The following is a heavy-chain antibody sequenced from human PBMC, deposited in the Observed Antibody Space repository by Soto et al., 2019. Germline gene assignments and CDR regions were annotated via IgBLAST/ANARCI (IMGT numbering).Heavy chain of an antibody. CDR2: IYHSGST. V-gene: IGHV4-38-2*01. Sequence: SETLSLTCAVSGYTISSGYYWVCIRQPPGKGLEWIGSIYHSGSTYYNPSLKSRVTISVDTSKNQFSLKLSSVTAADTAVYYCAGALSSFSSGLYSIRPSLDYWGQGTLVTVSS. CDR1: GYTISSGYY. CDR3: AGALSSFSSGLYSIRPSLDY. J-gene: IGHJ4*02. D-gene: IGHD6-6*01.